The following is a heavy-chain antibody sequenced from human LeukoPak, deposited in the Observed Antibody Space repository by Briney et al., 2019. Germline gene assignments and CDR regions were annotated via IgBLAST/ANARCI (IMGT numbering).Heavy chain of an antibody. D-gene: IGHD1-26*01. CDR3: ARDSGSYGRDYYFDY. CDR2: IYHSGST. CDR1: GYSISSGYY. Sequence: SETLSLTCTVSGYSISSGYYWGWIRQPPGKGLEWIGSIYHSGSTYYNPSLNSRVTISVDTSKNQFSLKLNSVTAADTAVYYFARDSGSYGRDYYFDYWGRGTLVTVSS. V-gene: IGHV4-38-2*02. J-gene: IGHJ4*02.